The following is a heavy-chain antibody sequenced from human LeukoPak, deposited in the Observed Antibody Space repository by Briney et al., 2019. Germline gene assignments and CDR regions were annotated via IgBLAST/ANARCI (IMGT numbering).Heavy chain of an antibody. CDR1: GFTFSTFS. J-gene: IGHJ4*02. V-gene: IGHV3-21*01. D-gene: IGHD4-17*01. Sequence: GGSLRLSCAASGFTFSTFSMNWVRQAPGKGLEWVSCISSSGSYISYADSMKGRFTISRDNAKNSLSLQINSLRADDTAVYYCAREKIDDGDYVLDYWGQGTVVTVSS. CDR3: AREKIDDGDYVLDY. CDR2: ISSSGSYI.